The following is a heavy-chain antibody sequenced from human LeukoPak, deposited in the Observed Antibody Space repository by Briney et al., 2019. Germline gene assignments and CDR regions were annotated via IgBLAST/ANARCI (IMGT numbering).Heavy chain of an antibody. J-gene: IGHJ3*02. CDR2: IIPVLDIA. Sequence: SVKVSCKASGGTFTNYAINWVRQAPGQGLEWMGRIIPVLDIANYVEKFQGRVTITADKSTSTAYMELSSLRSEDRAVYYCASSDTYDFWSGYLDAFDIWGQGTMVTVSS. CDR1: GGTFTNYA. V-gene: IGHV1-69*04. D-gene: IGHD3-3*01. CDR3: ASSDTYDFWSGYLDAFDI.